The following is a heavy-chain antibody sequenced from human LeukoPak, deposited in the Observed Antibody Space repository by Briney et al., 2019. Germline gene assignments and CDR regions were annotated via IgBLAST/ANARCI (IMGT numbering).Heavy chain of an antibody. Sequence: PGGSLRLSCAASGFTFSSYGMHWVRQAPGKGLEWVAFIRYDGSNKYYADSVKGRFTISRDDSHNTLYLQMNSLRAEDTAVYFCARGGVDYYGSGTYYLMYYFDYWGQGALVTVSS. CDR2: IRYDGSNK. CDR3: ARGGVDYYGSGTYYLMYYFDY. V-gene: IGHV3-30*02. J-gene: IGHJ4*02. CDR1: GFTFSSYG. D-gene: IGHD3-10*01.